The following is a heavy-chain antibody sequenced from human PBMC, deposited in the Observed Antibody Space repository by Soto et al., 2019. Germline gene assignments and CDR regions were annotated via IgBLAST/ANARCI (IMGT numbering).Heavy chain of an antibody. V-gene: IGHV3-30-3*01. CDR3: ARKDIVVVPAAPQYYYYYGMDV. Sequence: QVQLVESGGGVVQPGRSLRLSCAASGFTFSTYAMHWVRQAPGKGLEWVAVMSYDGSNTYYSDSVKGRFIISRDNAKNSLYLQMNSLRAEDTAVYYCARKDIVVVPAAPQYYYYYGMDVWGQGTTVTVSS. CDR1: GFTFSTYA. D-gene: IGHD2-2*01. J-gene: IGHJ6*02. CDR2: MSYDGSNT.